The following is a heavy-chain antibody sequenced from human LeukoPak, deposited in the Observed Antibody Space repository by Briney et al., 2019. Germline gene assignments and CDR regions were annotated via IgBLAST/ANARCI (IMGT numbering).Heavy chain of an antibody. CDR1: GFTFSSYA. CDR3: AKIGLTSSNFDY. J-gene: IGHJ4*02. Sequence: GGSLRLSCAASGFTFSSYAMGWVRQAPGKGLEWVSAVSATGGSTFYADSVKGRFTLSRDNSKNTLYLQMNSLRAEDTALYYCAKIGLTSSNFDYWGQGTLVTVSS. D-gene: IGHD2-8*01. V-gene: IGHV3-23*01. CDR2: VSATGGST.